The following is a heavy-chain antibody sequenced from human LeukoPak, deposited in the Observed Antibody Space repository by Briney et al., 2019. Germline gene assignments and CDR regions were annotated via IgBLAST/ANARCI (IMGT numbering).Heavy chain of an antibody. CDR3: ATGGDWKTRYFDF. CDR2: ISGSGGTT. CDR1: GFTFSYYA. Sequence: QSGGSLRLSCAASGFTFSYYAMSWVRQAPGKGLEWVSAISGSGGTTYYADSVKGRFTISRDSSKNTLYLQMNSLRAEDTAVYYCATGGDWKTRYFDFWGQGTLVTVSS. V-gene: IGHV3-23*01. J-gene: IGHJ4*02. D-gene: IGHD1-1*01.